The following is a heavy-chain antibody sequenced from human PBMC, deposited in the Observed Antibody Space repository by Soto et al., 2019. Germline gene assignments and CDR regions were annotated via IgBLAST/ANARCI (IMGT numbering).Heavy chain of an antibody. CDR3: TITIFGVVIHDY. CDR2: INHSGST. Sequence: SETLSLTCAVYGGSFSGYYWSWIRQPPGKGLEWIGEINHSGSTNYNPSLKSRVTISVDTSKNQFSLKLSSVTAADTAVYYCTITIFGVVIHDYSGQETLVTVSS. D-gene: IGHD3-3*01. V-gene: IGHV4-34*01. CDR1: GGSFSGYY. J-gene: IGHJ4*02.